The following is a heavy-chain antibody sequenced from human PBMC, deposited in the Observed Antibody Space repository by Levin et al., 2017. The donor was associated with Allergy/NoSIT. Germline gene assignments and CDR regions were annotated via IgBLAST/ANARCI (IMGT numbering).Heavy chain of an antibody. V-gene: IGHV3-21*01. CDR2: ISSSSSYI. D-gene: IGHD6-13*01. Sequence: TGGSLRLSCAASGFTFSSYSMNWVRQAPGKGLEWVSSISSSSSYIYYADSVKGRFTISRDNAKNSLYLQMNSLRAEDTAVYYCARGLMGGSSWYQCSFDYWGQGTLVTVSS. CDR1: GFTFSSYS. J-gene: IGHJ4*02. CDR3: ARGLMGGSSWYQCSFDY.